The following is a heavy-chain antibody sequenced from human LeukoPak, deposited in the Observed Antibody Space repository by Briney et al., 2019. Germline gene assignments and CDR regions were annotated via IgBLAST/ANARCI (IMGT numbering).Heavy chain of an antibody. D-gene: IGHD3-22*01. Sequence: SETLSLTCTVSGGSISSYYWSWIRQPPGKGLEGIGYIYYSGSTNYIPSLKSRVTISVDTSKNQFSLKLSSVTAADTAVYYCASGTMIVAGGAFDIWGQGTMVTVSS. J-gene: IGHJ3*02. CDR2: IYYSGST. CDR1: GGSISSYY. CDR3: ASGTMIVAGGAFDI. V-gene: IGHV4-59*12.